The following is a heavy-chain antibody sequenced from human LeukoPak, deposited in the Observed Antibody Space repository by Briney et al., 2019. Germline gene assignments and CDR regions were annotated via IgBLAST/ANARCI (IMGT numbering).Heavy chain of an antibody. V-gene: IGHV4-39*07. Sequence: SETLSLTCTVSGGSISSSNYFWGWVRQPPGKGLQWIGSIFYSGSTYYNPSLKSRVTISVDTSKNQFSLRLSSVTAADTAVYYCARDYYYDSSKYHTNFDYWGQGTLVTVSS. J-gene: IGHJ4*02. D-gene: IGHD3-22*01. CDR2: IFYSGST. CDR3: ARDYYYDSSKYHTNFDY. CDR1: GGSISSSNYF.